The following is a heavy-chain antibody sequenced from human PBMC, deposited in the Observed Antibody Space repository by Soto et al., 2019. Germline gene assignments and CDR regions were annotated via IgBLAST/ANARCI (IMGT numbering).Heavy chain of an antibody. J-gene: IGHJ4*02. CDR3: AIYHRELFRFHY. D-gene: IGHD3-10*01. CDR1: DFSFTSHG. CDR2: ISLYNGNT. Sequence: QIQLVQSGPEVKKPGASMKVSCKAYDFSFTSHGISWVRQAPGQGLEWRGWISLYNGNTNNAQQFQGRVTMTTDTSTSTPYMELRSLRPDGTAMYCCAIYHRELFRFHYWGQGTLGTVSS. V-gene: IGHV1-18*04.